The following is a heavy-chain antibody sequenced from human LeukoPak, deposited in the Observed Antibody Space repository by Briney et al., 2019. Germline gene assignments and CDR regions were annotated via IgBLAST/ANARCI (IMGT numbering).Heavy chain of an antibody. Sequence: PGGSLRLSCAASGFTFSSYWMHWVRQAPGKGLEWVANIKQDGSGKYNVDSVKGRFTISRDNAKNSLYLQMNSLRAEDTAVYYCAKGELLTKPFDYWGQGTLVTVSS. CDR3: AKGELLTKPFDY. J-gene: IGHJ4*02. V-gene: IGHV3-7*01. CDR1: GFTFSSYW. CDR2: IKQDGSGK. D-gene: IGHD1-26*01.